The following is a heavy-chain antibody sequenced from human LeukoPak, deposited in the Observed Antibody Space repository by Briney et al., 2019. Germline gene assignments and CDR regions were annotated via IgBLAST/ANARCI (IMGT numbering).Heavy chain of an antibody. V-gene: IGHV4-59*01. Sequence: SETLSLTCTVSGGSINGYYWSWTRQPPGKGLEWIGYIFYGGSTDYNPSLKSRVTISVDTSKNQFSLKLSSVTATDTAVYYCARVRSGRVDWSSGMDVWGQGTTVTVSS. CDR1: GGSINGYY. J-gene: IGHJ6*02. D-gene: IGHD3-10*01. CDR3: ARVRSGRVDWSSGMDV. CDR2: IFYGGST.